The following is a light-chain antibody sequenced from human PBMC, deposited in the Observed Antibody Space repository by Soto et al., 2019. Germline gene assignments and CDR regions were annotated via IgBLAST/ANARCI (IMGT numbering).Light chain of an antibody. V-gene: IGKV3-15*01. CDR2: GAS. J-gene: IGKJ4*01. CDR3: QQYNNWPPVT. CDR1: QSVSSN. Sequence: EIVMTQSPATLSVSPGERATLSCRASQSVSSNLAWYQQKPGQAPRLLIYGASTRATGIPARFSGSGSGTELTLTISSLLSEDFALYYCQQYNNWPPVTFGGGTKVEIK.